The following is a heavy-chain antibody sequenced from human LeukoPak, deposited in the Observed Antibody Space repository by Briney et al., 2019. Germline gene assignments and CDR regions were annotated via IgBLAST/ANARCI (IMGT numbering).Heavy chain of an antibody. J-gene: IGHJ4*02. CDR2: IKSRTDGGTT. CDR3: TTQPGIAVAGYCVY. Sequence: GGSLRLSCAASGFTFTNAWMNWVRQAPGKGLEWVGRIKSRTDGGTTDYAAPVKGRFTVSRDDSKNTLYLQMSSLEIEDTAVYYCTTQPGIAVAGYCVYWGQGTLVTVSS. CDR1: GFTFTNAW. V-gene: IGHV3-15*01. D-gene: IGHD6-19*01.